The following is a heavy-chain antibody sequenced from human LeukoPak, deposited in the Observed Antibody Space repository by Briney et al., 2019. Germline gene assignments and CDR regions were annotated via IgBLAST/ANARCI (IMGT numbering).Heavy chain of an antibody. CDR1: GGSISSYY. CDR3: ARTYYYGSGSYYTHDY. Sequence: TSETLSLTCTVSGGSISSYYWSWIRQPAGKGLESIGHISTSGSTNYNPSLKSRVTISVDTSKNQFSLKLSSVTAADTAVYYCARTYYYGSGSYYTHDYWGQGTLVTVSS. V-gene: IGHV4-4*07. D-gene: IGHD3-10*01. J-gene: IGHJ4*02. CDR2: ISTSGST.